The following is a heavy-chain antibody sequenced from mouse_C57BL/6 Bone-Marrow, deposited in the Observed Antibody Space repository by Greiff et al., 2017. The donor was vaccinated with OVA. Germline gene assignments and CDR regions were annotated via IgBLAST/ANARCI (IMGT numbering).Heavy chain of an antibody. CDR1: GYTFTDYE. D-gene: IGHD2-3*01. CDR3: TRDSIYDGYYDY. V-gene: IGHV1-15*01. J-gene: IGHJ2*01. CDR2: IDPETGGT. Sequence: QVQLQQSGAELVRPGASVTLSCKASGYTFTDYEMHWVKQTPVHGLEWIGAIDPETGGTAYNQKFKGKAILTADKSSSTAYMELRSLTSEDSAVYYCTRDSIYDGYYDYWGQGTTLTVSS.